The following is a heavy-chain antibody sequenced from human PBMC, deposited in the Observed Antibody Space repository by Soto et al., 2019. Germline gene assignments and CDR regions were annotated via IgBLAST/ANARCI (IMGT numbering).Heavy chain of an antibody. Sequence: GASVKVSCKASGYIFINYYIHWVRQAPGHGLEWIGWIVVGSGNTNYAQKFQERVTITRDMSTSTAYMELSSLRSEDTAVYYCAAESYHIDDFWSGYYQYIDHWGQGTRVTVS. CDR1: GYIFINYY. D-gene: IGHD3-3*01. V-gene: IGHV1-58*02. CDR3: AAESYHIDDFWSGYYQYIDH. J-gene: IGHJ4*02. CDR2: IVVGSGNT.